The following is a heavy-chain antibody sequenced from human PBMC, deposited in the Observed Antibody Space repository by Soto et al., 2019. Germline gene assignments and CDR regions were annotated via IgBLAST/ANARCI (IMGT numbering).Heavy chain of an antibody. CDR2: IYSSGRT. D-gene: IGHD7-27*01. J-gene: IGHJ5*02. Sequence: EVQVVETGGGLMQPGGSLRLSCAASGFTVGSNDMMWVRQAPGKGLEWVSLIYSSGRTYHADSVKGRFTISRDNSKNTVDLQMNSLRVEDTAVYYCARRTIPISGATWGQGTPVTVSS. CDR1: GFTVGSND. V-gene: IGHV3-53*02. CDR3: ARRTIPISGAT.